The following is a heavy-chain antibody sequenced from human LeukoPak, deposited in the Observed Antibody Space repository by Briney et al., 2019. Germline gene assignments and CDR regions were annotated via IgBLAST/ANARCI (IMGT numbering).Heavy chain of an antibody. V-gene: IGHV1-2*02. CDR3: ASKNVEYYFDY. CDR1: GYTFTSYA. J-gene: IGHJ4*02. CDR2: INPNSGGT. Sequence: ASVKVSCKASGYTFTSYAMNWVRQAPGQGLEWMGWINPNSGGTNYAQKFQGRVTMTRDTSISTAYMELSRLGSDDTAVYYCASKNVEYYFDYWGQGTLVTVSS. D-gene: IGHD5-24*01.